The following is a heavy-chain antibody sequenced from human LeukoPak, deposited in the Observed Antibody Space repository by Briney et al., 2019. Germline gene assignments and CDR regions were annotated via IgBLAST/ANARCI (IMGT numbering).Heavy chain of an antibody. CDR2: INHSGST. J-gene: IGHJ4*02. V-gene: IGHV4-34*01. D-gene: IGHD3-3*01. CDR3: ARVGEWLLYYYFDY. CDR1: GGSFSGYF. Sequence: KPSETLSHTCAVYGGSFSGYFWRWIRQPPGKGLEWIGEINHSGSTNYNPSLKSRVTISVDTSKNQFSLKLSSVTAADTAVYYCARVGEWLLYYYFDYWGRGTLVTVSS.